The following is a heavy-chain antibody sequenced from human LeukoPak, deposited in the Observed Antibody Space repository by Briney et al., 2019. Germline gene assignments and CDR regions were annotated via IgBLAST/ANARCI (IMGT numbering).Heavy chain of an antibody. CDR1: GYTFTGYY. J-gene: IGHJ6*03. CDR2: INPNSGGT. D-gene: IGHD2-15*01. Sequence: ASVKVSCKASGYTFTGYYMHWVRQAPGQGLEWMGRINPNSGGTNYAQKFQGRVTMTRDTSISTAYMELSRLRSDDTAVYYCARAYCSGGSCYSFYYYYYMDVWGKGTTVTVSS. V-gene: IGHV1-2*06. CDR3: ARAYCSGGSCYSFYYYYYMDV.